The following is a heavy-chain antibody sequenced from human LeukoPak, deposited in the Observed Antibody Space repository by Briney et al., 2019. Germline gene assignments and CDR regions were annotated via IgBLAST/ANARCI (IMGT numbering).Heavy chain of an antibody. J-gene: IGHJ4*02. CDR3: ARASIAAAGFDY. Sequence: GRSLRLSCAASGFTFSSYGMHWVRQAPGKGLEWVAVIWYDGSNKYYADSVKGRFTISRDSSKNTLYLQMNSLRAEDTAVYYCARASIAAAGFDYWGQGTLVTVSS. CDR2: IWYDGSNK. CDR1: GFTFSSYG. D-gene: IGHD6-13*01. V-gene: IGHV3-33*01.